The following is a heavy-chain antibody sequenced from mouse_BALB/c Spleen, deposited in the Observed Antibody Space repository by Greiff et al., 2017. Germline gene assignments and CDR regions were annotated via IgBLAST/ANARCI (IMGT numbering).Heavy chain of an antibody. V-gene: IGHV1-20*02. CDR2: INPYNGDT. Sequence: QLQQSGPELVKPGASVKISCKASGYSFTGYFMNWVMQSHGKSLEWIGRINPYNGDTFYNQKFKGKATLTVDKSSSTAHMELRSLASEDSAVYYCARSNHYYGSSYDQAWFAYWGQGTLVTVSA. D-gene: IGHD1-1*01. CDR3: ARSNHYYGSSYDQAWFAY. J-gene: IGHJ3*01. CDR1: GYSFTGYF.